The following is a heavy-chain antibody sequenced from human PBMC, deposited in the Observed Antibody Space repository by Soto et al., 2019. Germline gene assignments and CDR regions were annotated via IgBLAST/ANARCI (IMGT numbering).Heavy chain of an antibody. V-gene: IGHV3-7*03. J-gene: IGHJ5*02. CDR2: IKQDESDK. CDR3: AAYCYTMTCTHFHGYS. Sequence: GGSLRLSCAVSGFRFRDYWMSWVRQAPGKGLEWVANIKQDESDKYYVDSVKGRFTISRDNAKNALYLQMNSLRVEDTAVYYCAAYCYTMTCTHFHGYSWGQGTQVTVS. CDR1: GFRFRDYW. D-gene: IGHD3-16*02.